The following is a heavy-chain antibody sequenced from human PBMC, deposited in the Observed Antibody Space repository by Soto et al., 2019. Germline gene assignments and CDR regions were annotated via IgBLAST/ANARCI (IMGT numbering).Heavy chain of an antibody. J-gene: IGHJ4*02. Sequence: QVRLQESGPGLVKPSETLSLTYTVSGGSLTSYYWSWIRQPPGKRLEWIGYIFYSGYTNYSPSLKSRVTISVDTSKNQFSLELRSVTAADTAVYYCARDSVGSGYDWGQGTLVTVSS. CDR1: GGSLTSYY. CDR2: IFYSGYT. D-gene: IGHD5-12*01. V-gene: IGHV4-59*01. CDR3: ARDSVGSGYD.